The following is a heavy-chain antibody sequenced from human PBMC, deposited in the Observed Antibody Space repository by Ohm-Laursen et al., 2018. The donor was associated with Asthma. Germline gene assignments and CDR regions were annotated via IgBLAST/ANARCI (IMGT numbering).Heavy chain of an antibody. CDR2: ISFDGTSQ. J-gene: IGHJ4*02. CDR3: ARHNWNYLDY. Sequence: SLRLSCAASGFTFSSYGMQWVRQAPGKGLEWVAVISFDGTSQYYADSVKGRCTISRDNSMDTLYLQMNSLRTEDTAVYYCARHNWNYLDYWGQGTLVTASS. D-gene: IGHD1-7*01. CDR1: GFTFSSYG. V-gene: IGHV3-30*03.